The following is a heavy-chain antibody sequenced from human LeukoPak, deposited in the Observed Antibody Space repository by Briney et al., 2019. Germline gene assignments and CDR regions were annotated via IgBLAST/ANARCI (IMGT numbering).Heavy chain of an antibody. J-gene: IGHJ4*02. CDR1: GFTVSTNY. CDR2: ISSSSSAI. CDR3: AQKGGTDH. V-gene: IGHV3-48*02. D-gene: IGHD2-15*01. Sequence: PGGSLRLSCAASGFTVSTNYMNWVRQAPGKGLEWISYISSSSSAIYYADSVKGRFTISRDNAKNSLYLQMNSLRDEDTAVYYCAQKGGTDHWGQGTLVTVSS.